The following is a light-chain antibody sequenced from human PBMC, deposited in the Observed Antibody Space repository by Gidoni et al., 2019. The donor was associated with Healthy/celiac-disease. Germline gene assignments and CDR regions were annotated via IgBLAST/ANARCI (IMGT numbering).Light chain of an antibody. V-gene: IGLV3-21*03. CDR2: DDS. CDR1: NMGSKS. J-gene: IGLJ2*01. CDR3: QVWDSSSDHPHVV. Sequence: SVLTQPPPVSVAPGKTARITCGGNNMGSKSVHWYQQKPGQAPVLVVYDDSDRPSGIPERFSGSNSGNTATLTISRVEAGDEADYYCQVWDSSSDHPHVVFGGGTKLTVL.